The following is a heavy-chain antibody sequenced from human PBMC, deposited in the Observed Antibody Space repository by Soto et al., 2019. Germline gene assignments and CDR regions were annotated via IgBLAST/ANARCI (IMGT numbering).Heavy chain of an antibody. CDR2: ISAYNGNI. D-gene: IGHD3-16*01. Sequence: ASVKVSCKASAYTFTNYGISWVRQAPGQGLEWMGWISAYNGNINYAQKFRGRVTMTRDTSKTTLYLQMNSLRAEDTAIYYCAKARGGWLDALDSWGQGTLVTVSS. CDR1: AYTFTNYG. J-gene: IGHJ4*02. V-gene: IGHV1-18*01. CDR3: AKARGGWLDALDS.